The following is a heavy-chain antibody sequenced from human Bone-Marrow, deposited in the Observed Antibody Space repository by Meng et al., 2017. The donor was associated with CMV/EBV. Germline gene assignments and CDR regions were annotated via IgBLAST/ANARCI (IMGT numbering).Heavy chain of an antibody. CDR1: GGTFSSYA. CDR3: ARDSIMTPLDF. Sequence: ASVKVSCKASGGTFSSYAISWVRQAPGQRLEWMGRISSYNGDTKYAQKFQGRVTMTTDTSTRTTYMELRSLRSDDTAIYYCARDSIMTPLDFWGQGTLVTVSS. V-gene: IGHV1-18*01. CDR2: ISSYNGDT. D-gene: IGHD3-16*01. J-gene: IGHJ4*02.